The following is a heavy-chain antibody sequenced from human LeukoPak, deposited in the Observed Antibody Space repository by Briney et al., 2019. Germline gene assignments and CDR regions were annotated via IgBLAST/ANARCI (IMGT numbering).Heavy chain of an antibody. CDR2: ISGSGGST. J-gene: IGHJ4*02. V-gene: IGHV3-23*01. D-gene: IGHD3-3*01. CDR3: AKDRSRFLEWFSVDY. CDR1: GFTFSSYA. Sequence: GGSLRLSCAASGFTFSSYAMSWVRQAPGKGLEWVSAISGSGGSTYYADSVKGRFTISRDNSKNTLHLQMNSLRAEGTAVYYCAKDRSRFLEWFSVDYWGQGTLVTVSS.